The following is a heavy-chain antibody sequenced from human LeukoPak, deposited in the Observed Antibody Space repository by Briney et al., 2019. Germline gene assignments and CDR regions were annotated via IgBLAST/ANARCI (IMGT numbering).Heavy chain of an antibody. D-gene: IGHD5-12*01. V-gene: IGHV4-39*01. Sequence: SETLSLTCTVSGGSISSSSYYWSWIRQPPGKGLEWIGEINHSGSTYYNPSLKSRVTISVDTSKNQFSLQLNSVTPEDTAVYYCARAYSRSGYDYSSWYFDYWGQGTLVTVSS. J-gene: IGHJ4*02. CDR2: INHSGST. CDR1: GGSISSSSYY. CDR3: ARAYSRSGYDYSSWYFDY.